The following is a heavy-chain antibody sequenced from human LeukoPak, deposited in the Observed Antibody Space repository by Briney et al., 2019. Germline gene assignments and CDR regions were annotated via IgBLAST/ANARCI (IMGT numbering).Heavy chain of an antibody. CDR3: AKAHYGSGSYYHLAFDY. Sequence: GGSLRLSCAASGFTFGSYAMIWVRQAPGKGLEWVADIRSNGGSTTYADPVQGRFFISRDNSRNTLYLQMNSLRADDTAVYYCAKAHYGSGSYYHLAFDYWGQGTLVTVSS. CDR2: IRSNGGST. V-gene: IGHV3-23*01. D-gene: IGHD3-10*01. CDR1: GFTFGSYA. J-gene: IGHJ4*02.